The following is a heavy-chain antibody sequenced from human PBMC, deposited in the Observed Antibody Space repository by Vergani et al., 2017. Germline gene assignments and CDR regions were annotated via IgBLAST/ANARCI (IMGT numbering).Heavy chain of an antibody. J-gene: IGHJ6*03. CDR1: GLTLSSYA. Sequence: EVQLLDSGGGLVQPGGSLTLLCAASGLTLSSYAMSWVRQAPGKGVEWGSAISGSGGSTYYADSVKGRFTISRDNFKNTLYLQMNSLRTEDTTVYYCASSDARLERRDYYYCYMDGWGKGSTVTVSS. V-gene: IGHV3-23*01. CDR3: ASSDARLERRDYYYCYMDG. D-gene: IGHD1-1*01. CDR2: ISGSGGST.